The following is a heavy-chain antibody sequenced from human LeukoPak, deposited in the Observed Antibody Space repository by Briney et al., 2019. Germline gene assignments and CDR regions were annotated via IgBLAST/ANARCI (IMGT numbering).Heavy chain of an antibody. CDR1: GGFITTYY. Sequence: PSDTLSLTYTVSGGFITTYYWSWIRQPPGKGLEEIGHIYYSGSTNYNPSLKSRVTISVDTSKNQFSLKLNSVTDADTALYYCARRWSTSWTTFDYWGQGTLVTVSS. V-gene: IGHV4-59*08. CDR2: IYYSGST. J-gene: IGHJ4*02. CDR3: ARRWSTSWTTFDY. D-gene: IGHD6-13*01.